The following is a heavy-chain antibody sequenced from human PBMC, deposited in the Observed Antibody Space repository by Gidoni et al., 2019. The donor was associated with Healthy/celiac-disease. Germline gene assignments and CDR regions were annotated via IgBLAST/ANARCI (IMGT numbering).Heavy chain of an antibody. D-gene: IGHD3-16*02. CDR2: IYYSGST. CDR3: ARPLDGPRAFDI. CDR1: GGSISSSSYY. V-gene: IGHV4-39*01. J-gene: IGHJ3*02. Sequence: QLQLQESGPGLVKPSETLSLTCTVSGGSISSSSYYWGWIRQPPGKGLEWIGSIYYSGSTYYNPSLKSRVTISVDTSKNQFSLKLSSVTAADTAVYYCARPLDGPRAFDIWGQGTMVTVSS.